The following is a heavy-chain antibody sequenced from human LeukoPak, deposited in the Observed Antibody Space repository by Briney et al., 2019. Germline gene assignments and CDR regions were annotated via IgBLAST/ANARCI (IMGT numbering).Heavy chain of an antibody. J-gene: IGHJ4*02. CDR2: ISSDGSNT. CDR3: IRVPY. Sequence: PGGSLRLSCVASGFTFSSYGMHWVRQAPGKGLVWVSRISSDGSNTNYADSVKGRFTISRDNAKNTLYLQMNSLRAEDTAVYYCIRVPYWGQGALVTVSS. V-gene: IGHV3-74*01. CDR1: GFTFSSYG.